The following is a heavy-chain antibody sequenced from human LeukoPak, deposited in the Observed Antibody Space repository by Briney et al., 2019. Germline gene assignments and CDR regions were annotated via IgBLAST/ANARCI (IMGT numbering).Heavy chain of an antibody. D-gene: IGHD6-19*01. CDR2: ISSSSSYI. J-gene: IGHJ4*02. CDR3: ARDHRIAVAGTSDDY. Sequence: GGSLRLSRAASGFTFSSYSMNWVRQAPGRGLEWVSSISSSSSYIYYADSVKGRFTISRDNAKNSLYLQMNSLRAEDTAVYYCARDHRIAVAGTSDDYWGQGTLVTVSS. V-gene: IGHV3-21*01. CDR1: GFTFSSYS.